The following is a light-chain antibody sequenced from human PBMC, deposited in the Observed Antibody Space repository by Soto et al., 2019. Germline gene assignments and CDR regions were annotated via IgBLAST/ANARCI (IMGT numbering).Light chain of an antibody. CDR3: QQYGRSPLMYT. J-gene: IGKJ2*01. CDR1: QSITSNF. Sequence: EIVLTQSPGTLSLSPGERATLSCRASQSITSNFLAWYQQKPGQAPRLLIYGASTRAAGVPDRFSGSGSGPDFTLTITRLEPEDFAVYYCQQYGRSPLMYTFGQGTQLGVK. V-gene: IGKV3-20*01. CDR2: GAS.